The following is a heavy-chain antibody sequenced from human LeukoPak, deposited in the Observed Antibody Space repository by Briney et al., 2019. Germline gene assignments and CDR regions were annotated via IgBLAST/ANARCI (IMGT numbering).Heavy chain of an antibody. J-gene: IGHJ4*02. D-gene: IGHD6-13*01. Sequence: SETLSLTCTVSGGSISSYYWSWIRQPPGKGLEWIGYIYHSGSTNYNPSLKSRVTISVDTSKNQFSLKLSSVTAADTAVYYCARLGGSSWYGYYFDYWGQGTLVTVSS. CDR2: IYHSGST. V-gene: IGHV4-59*08. CDR1: GGSISSYY. CDR3: ARLGGSSWYGYYFDY.